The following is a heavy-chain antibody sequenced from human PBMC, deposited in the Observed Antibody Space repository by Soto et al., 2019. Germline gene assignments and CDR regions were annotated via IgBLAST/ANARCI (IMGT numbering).Heavy chain of an antibody. Sequence: AGGSLRLSCAASGFTFSSYTMHWVRQAPGKGLEWVAVISYDGSNKYYADSVKGRFTISRDNSKNTLYLQMNSLRAEDTAVYYCARDQVGATVSAFDIWGQGTMVTVSS. CDR3: ARDQVGATVSAFDI. CDR2: ISYDGSNK. CDR1: GFTFSSYT. V-gene: IGHV3-30-3*01. D-gene: IGHD1-26*01. J-gene: IGHJ3*02.